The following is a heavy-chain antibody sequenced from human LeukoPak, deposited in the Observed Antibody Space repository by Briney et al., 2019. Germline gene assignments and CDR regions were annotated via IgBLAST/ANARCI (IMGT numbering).Heavy chain of an antibody. Sequence: ASVKVSCKASGYTFTDYYLHWVRLAPGQGLEWMAWIHPNSGVTKYAQKFQGRVTVTRDTSISTLYMELTRLTSDDTAVYYCARHHCGGGSCYPIDYRGQGTLVTVSS. V-gene: IGHV1-2*02. CDR1: GYTFTDYY. J-gene: IGHJ4*02. CDR3: ARHHCGGGSCYPIDY. CDR2: IHPNSGVT. D-gene: IGHD2-15*01.